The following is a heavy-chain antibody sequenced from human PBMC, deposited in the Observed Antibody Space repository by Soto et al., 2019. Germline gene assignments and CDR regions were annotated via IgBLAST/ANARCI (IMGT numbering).Heavy chain of an antibody. V-gene: IGHV3-23*01. CDR3: ALWSYLDY. CDR1: GFSFGSYA. Sequence: GGSLRLSCAASGFSFGSYALSWVRQAPGKGLEWVSTISGSDGTTFYADSVKGRFSISRDTSQSTLYLQMNSLRADDTAMYYCALWSYLDYWGQGTRVTVSS. J-gene: IGHJ4*02. CDR2: ISGSDGTT. D-gene: IGHD3-3*01.